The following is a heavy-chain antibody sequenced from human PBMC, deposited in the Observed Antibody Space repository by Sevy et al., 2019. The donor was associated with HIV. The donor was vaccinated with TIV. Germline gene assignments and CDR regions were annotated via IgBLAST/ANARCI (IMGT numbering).Heavy chain of an antibody. CDR2: IYHSWST. V-gene: IGHV4-4*02. D-gene: IGHD3-16*01. J-gene: IGHJ5*02. CDR1: GGSISSVNW. CDR3: ARGGETPRGFDP. Sequence: SETLSLTCAVSGGSISSVNWWHWVRQPPGKGLEWIGEIYHSWSTNYNPSLKSRVTISVDNSKNQFSLKLSSVTAADTAVYYCARGGETPRGFDPWGQGSLVTVSS.